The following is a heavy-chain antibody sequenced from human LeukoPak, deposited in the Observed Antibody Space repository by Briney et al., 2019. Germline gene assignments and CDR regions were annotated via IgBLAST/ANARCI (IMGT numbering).Heavy chain of an antibody. V-gene: IGHV4-39*01. CDR3: AVATAGFPGFDP. CDR1: GGSITNSPYY. Sequence: SETLSLTCTVSGGSITNSPYYWGWIRQPPGKGLEWIGNIYYSGSTYYSPSLKSRVSISVDTSKNQFSLKLKSVTAADTAVYYCAVATAGFPGFDPGGQGALSPSPQ. CDR2: IYYSGST. D-gene: IGHD6-13*01. J-gene: IGHJ5*02.